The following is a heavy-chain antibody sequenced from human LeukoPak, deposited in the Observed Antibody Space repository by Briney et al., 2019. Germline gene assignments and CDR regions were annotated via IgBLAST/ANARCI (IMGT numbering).Heavy chain of an antibody. D-gene: IGHD3-22*01. CDR2: IIPIFGTA. CDR3: ARSPYYYDSSGYYESFDY. J-gene: IGHJ4*02. V-gene: IGHV1-69*13. CDR1: GGTFSSYA. Sequence: SVKVSCKASGGTFSSYAISWVRQAPGQGLEWMGGIIPIFGTANYAQKFQGRVTITADESTSTAYMELSSLRSEDTAVYYCARSPYYYDSSGYYESFDYWGQGTLVTVSS.